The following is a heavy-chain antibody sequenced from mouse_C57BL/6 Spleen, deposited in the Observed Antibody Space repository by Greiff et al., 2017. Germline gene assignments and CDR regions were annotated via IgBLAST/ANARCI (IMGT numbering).Heavy chain of an antibody. Sequence: EVHLVESGGGLVQPGGSLSLSCAASGFTFTDYYMSWVRQPPGKALEWLGFIRNKANGYTTEYSASVKGRFTISRDNSQSILYLQMNALRAEDSATYYCASLYDYDAWFAYWGQGTLVTVSA. D-gene: IGHD2-4*01. CDR1: GFTFTDYY. J-gene: IGHJ3*01. V-gene: IGHV7-3*01. CDR3: ASLYDYDAWFAY. CDR2: IRNKANGYTT.